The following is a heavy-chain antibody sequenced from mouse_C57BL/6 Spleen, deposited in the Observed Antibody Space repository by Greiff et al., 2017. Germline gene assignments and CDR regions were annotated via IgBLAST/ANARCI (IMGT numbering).Heavy chain of an antibody. J-gene: IGHJ3*01. D-gene: IGHD3-2*01. V-gene: IGHV1-61*01. CDR2: IYPSDSET. CDR3: ARGFRQLGLAY. CDR1: GYTFTSYW. Sequence: QVQLQQPGAELVRPGSSVKLSCKASGYTFTSYWMDWVKQRPGQGLEWIGNIYPSDSETHYNQKFKDKATLTVDKSSSTAYMQLSSLTSEDSAVYYCARGFRQLGLAYWGQGTLVTVSA.